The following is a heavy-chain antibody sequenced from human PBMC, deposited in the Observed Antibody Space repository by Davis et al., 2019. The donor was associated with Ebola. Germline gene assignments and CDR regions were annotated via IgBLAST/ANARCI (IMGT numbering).Heavy chain of an antibody. CDR2: IKQDGSEK. V-gene: IGHV3-7*01. Sequence: GESLKISCAASGFTFSSYWMSWVRQAPGKGLEWVANIKQDGSEKYYVDSVEGRFTISRDNAENSLYLQMNSLRDEDTAVYYCARPHYGRTVSYFYYGMDVWGKGTTVIVSS. D-gene: IGHD4-17*01. CDR1: GFTFSSYW. CDR3: ARPHYGRTVSYFYYGMDV. J-gene: IGHJ6*04.